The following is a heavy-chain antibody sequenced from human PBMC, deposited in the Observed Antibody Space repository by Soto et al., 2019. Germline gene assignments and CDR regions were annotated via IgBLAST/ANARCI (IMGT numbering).Heavy chain of an antibody. V-gene: IGHV3-21*01. J-gene: IGHJ4*02. Sequence: PGGSLRLSCAASGFTFSSYSMNWVRQAPGKGLEWVSSISSSSSYIYYADSVKGRFTISRDDAKNSLYLQMNSLRAEDTAVYYCARRFLNYYDSSGCFDYWGQGTLVTVS. CDR1: GFTFSSYS. CDR3: ARRFLNYYDSSGCFDY. D-gene: IGHD3-22*01. CDR2: ISSSSSYI.